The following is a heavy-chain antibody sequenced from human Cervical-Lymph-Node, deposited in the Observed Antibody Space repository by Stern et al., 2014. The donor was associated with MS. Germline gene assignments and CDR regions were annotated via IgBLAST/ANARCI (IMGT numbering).Heavy chain of an antibody. J-gene: IGHJ3*01. CDR1: GFTFSAYA. CDR2: ISGGSGTT. CDR3: AKGDVWGSYHTFDE. Sequence: EVQLVQSGGGVVQPGGSLRISCAASGFTFSAYAMGWVRQSPGKGLEWVSRISGGSGTTDYADSVKGRFTISRDNPKDTLYLEMTILRVDDTAMYFCAKGDVWGSYHTFDEWGLGTMVTVSS. V-gene: IGHV3-23*04. D-gene: IGHD3-16*01.